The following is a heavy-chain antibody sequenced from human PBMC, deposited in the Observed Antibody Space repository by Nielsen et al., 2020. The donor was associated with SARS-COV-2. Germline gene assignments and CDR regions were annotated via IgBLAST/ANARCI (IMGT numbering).Heavy chain of an antibody. CDR3: ARIQPQLPGIV. CDR2: TWYRAQWNY. CDR1: GASVSNDRAA. Sequence: SETLSLTCDISGASVSNDRAAWSWIRQSPSRGLAWPGRTWYRAQWNYDYAVSVRGRVAVNPDTSKNQFSLFLNSVTPDYTAVYYCARIQPQLPGIVWGQGTMVTVSS. V-gene: IGHV6-1*01. D-gene: IGHD6-13*01. J-gene: IGHJ3*01.